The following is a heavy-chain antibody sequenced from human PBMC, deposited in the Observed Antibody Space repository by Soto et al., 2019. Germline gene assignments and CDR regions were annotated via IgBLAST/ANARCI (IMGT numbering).Heavy chain of an antibody. V-gene: IGHV3-23*01. CDR1: GFTFNSYA. D-gene: IGHD2-2*01. Sequence: PGGSLRLSCAASGFTFNSYAMNWVRQAPGKGLAWVSSIGTDGNTYYANSVEGRFTISRDNSRTTLYVQMNSLRVEDTALYYCVRKYPGTRPFDYWGQGTLVTVSS. J-gene: IGHJ4*01. CDR3: VRKYPGTRPFDY. CDR2: IGTDGNT.